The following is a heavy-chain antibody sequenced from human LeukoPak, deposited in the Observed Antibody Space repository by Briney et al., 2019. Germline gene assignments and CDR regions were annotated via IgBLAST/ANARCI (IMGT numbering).Heavy chain of an antibody. CDR2: IGGSDTTT. J-gene: IGHJ4*02. CDR1: GFAFSAYE. V-gene: IGHV3-48*03. Sequence: GGSVRVSCAASGFAFSAYEMNWVRQAPGKGLEWVSYIGGSDTTTYYADSVKGRFTISRDNARNSLYLQMNSLRAEDTALYYCTTLGYHLDSWGQGSLATVSS. CDR3: TTLGYHLDS. D-gene: IGHD3-22*01.